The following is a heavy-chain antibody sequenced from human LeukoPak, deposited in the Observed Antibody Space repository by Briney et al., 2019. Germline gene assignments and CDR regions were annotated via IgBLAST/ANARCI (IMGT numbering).Heavy chain of an antibody. D-gene: IGHD6-19*01. CDR1: GGSISSSSYY. CDR3: ARRPAVAGSSYYFDY. J-gene: IGHJ4*02. CDR2: NYYSGST. Sequence: PSETLSLTCTVSGGSISSSSYYWGWIRQPPGKGLEWIGNNYYSGSTYYNPSLKSRVTISGDTSRNQFSLKLSSVTAADTAVYYCARRPAVAGSSYYFDYWGQGTLVTVSS. V-gene: IGHV4-39*01.